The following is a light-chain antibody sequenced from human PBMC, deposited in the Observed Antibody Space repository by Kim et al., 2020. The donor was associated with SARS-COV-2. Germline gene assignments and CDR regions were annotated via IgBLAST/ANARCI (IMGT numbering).Light chain of an antibody. Sequence: GSEGDRCTITGLARQTITSYLNWNHQKQGKAPKPFINAAPSLQSGFPPRFIGSVSGTDSTLTISTMHHQDFATYYCQRSNLTPQYSLGQGTKLEI. CDR1: QTITSY. CDR2: AAP. V-gene: IGKV1-39*01. CDR3: QRSNLTPQYS. J-gene: IGKJ2*01.